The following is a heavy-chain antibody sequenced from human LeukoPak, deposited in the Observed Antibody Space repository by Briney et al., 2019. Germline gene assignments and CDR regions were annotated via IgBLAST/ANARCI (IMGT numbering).Heavy chain of an antibody. J-gene: IGHJ4*02. CDR3: ARGYYYDSSGYWNY. D-gene: IGHD3-22*01. CDR1: GYTLTELS. V-gene: IGHV1-46*01. CDR2: INPSGGST. Sequence: ASVKVSCKVSGYTLTELSIHWVRQAPGQGLEWMGIINPSGGSTSYAQKFQGRVTMTRDTSTSTVYMELSSLRSEDTAVYYCARGYYYDSSGYWNYWGQGTLVTVSS.